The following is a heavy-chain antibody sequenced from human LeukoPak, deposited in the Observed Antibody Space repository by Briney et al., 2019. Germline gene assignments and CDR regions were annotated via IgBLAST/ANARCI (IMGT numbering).Heavy chain of an antibody. D-gene: IGHD1-26*01. CDR2: INGGSGRT. CDR1: GYTFTSYA. V-gene: IGHV1-3*01. J-gene: IGHJ4*02. Sequence: GASVKVSCKASGYTFTSYAMHWVRQAPGQRPEWMGGINGGSGRTKYLQKLQGRVTITRDTSANTAFMELSSLRSEDTAVYYCARESGRYQDFFENWGQGTLVTVSS. CDR3: ARESGRYQDFFEN.